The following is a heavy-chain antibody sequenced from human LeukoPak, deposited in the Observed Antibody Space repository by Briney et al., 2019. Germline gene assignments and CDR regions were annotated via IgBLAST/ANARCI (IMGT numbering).Heavy chain of an antibody. Sequence: TGGSLRLSCAASGFTVSDNCMSWVRQAPGKGLEWVSVMYSRGDTYYADSVKGRFTFSRDISKNTLYLQMNGLRTEDTAMYYCARDAPQVPAAGVLASWGQGTLVTVSS. V-gene: IGHV3-53*01. CDR1: GFTVSDNC. CDR2: MYSRGDT. D-gene: IGHD6-13*01. CDR3: ARDAPQVPAAGVLAS. J-gene: IGHJ5*02.